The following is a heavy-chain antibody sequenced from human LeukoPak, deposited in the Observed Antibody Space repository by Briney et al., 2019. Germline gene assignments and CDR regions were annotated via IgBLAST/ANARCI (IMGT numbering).Heavy chain of an antibody. Sequence: PGGSLRLSCAASGFTVSSNYMSWVRQAPGKGLEWVSVIYSGGSTYYADSVKGRFAISRDNSTNTLYLQMNSLRAADTAVYYCARALGYCSSTSCFYFDYWGQGTLVTVSS. CDR1: GFTVSSNY. CDR2: IYSGGST. D-gene: IGHD2-2*01. V-gene: IGHV3-53*01. J-gene: IGHJ4*02. CDR3: ARALGYCSSTSCFYFDY.